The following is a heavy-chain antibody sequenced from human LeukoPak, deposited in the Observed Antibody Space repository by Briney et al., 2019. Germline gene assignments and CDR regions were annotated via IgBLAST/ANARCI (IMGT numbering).Heavy chain of an antibody. J-gene: IGHJ4*02. CDR2: ISAYNGNT. CDR3: ARGGRPYCSGGSCYLYFDY. CDR1: SYTFTSYG. V-gene: IGHV1-18*01. D-gene: IGHD2-15*01. Sequence: ASVKVSCKASSYTFTSYGINWVRQAPGQGLEWMGWISAYNGNTNYAQKLQGRVTMTTDTSTNTAYMELRSLRSDDTAVYYCARGGRPYCSGGSCYLYFDYWGQGTLVTVSS.